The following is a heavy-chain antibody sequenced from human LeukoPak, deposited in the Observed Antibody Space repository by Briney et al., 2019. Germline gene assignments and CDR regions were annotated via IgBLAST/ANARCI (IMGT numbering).Heavy chain of an antibody. CDR2: IFRTGST. CDR1: GGSIGSSSYY. J-gene: IGHJ5*01. V-gene: IGHV4-39*02. Sequence: SETLSLTCTVSGGSIGSSSYYWGWIRQPPGKGLEWIGSIFRTGSTYYTASLKSRVSISVDTSKNHFVLNLTSVTAADTAEYFCARRVGFYGSGSLNYFDPWGQGILVSVSS. CDR3: ARRVGFYGSGSLNYFDP. D-gene: IGHD3-10*01.